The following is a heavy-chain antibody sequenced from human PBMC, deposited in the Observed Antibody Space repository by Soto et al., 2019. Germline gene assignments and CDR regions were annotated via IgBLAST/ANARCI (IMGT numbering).Heavy chain of an antibody. CDR3: ARGRVLGNCSGVSCYRVAYVMDV. D-gene: IGHD2-15*01. J-gene: IGHJ6*02. V-gene: IGHV4-34*01. Sequence: QVQLQQWGAGLLKPSETLSLTCAVYGGSFSGYYWSWIRQPPGKGLEWIGEINHSGSTNYNPSLKSMVTHPVDTAKYQFALKPSSGAAPDTAVYYCARGRVLGNCSGVSCYRVAYVMDVWGQGTAVTVSS. CDR2: INHSGST. CDR1: GGSFSGYY.